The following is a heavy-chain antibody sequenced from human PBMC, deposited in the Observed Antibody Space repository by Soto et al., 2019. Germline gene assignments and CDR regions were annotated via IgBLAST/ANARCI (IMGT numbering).Heavy chain of an antibody. CDR2: ISGSGGST. V-gene: IGHV3-23*01. D-gene: IGHD3-16*01. CDR1: GFTFSSYA. CDR3: AKAWGGEARTDAFDI. J-gene: IGHJ3*02. Sequence: GGSLRLSCAASGFTFSSYAMSWVRQAPGKGLEWVSAISGSGGSTYYADSVKGRFTISRDNSKNPLYLQMNSLRAEDTAVYSGAKAWGGEARTDAFDIGGQGTMVTVSS.